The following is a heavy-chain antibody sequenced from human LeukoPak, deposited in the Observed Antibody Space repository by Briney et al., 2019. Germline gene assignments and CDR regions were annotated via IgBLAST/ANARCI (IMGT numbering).Heavy chain of an antibody. CDR1: GGPFSGYY. D-gene: IGHD3-3*01. V-gene: IGHV4-34*01. CDR2: INHSGST. J-gene: IGHJ5*02. CDR3: ARDRRTYYDFWRPHNWFDP. Sequence: SETLSLTCAVYGGPFSGYYWSWIRQPPGKGLEWIGEINHSGSTNYNPSLKSRVTISVDTSKNQFSLKLSSVTAADTAVYYCARDRRTYYDFWRPHNWFDPWGQGTLVTVSS.